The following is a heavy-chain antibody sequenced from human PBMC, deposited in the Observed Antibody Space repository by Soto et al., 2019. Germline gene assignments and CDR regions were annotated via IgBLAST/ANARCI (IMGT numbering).Heavy chain of an antibody. CDR3: ARVDSGWHDY. CDR2: IFYTGNT. J-gene: IGHJ4*02. CDR1: GGSISSYD. D-gene: IGHD6-19*01. V-gene: IGHV4-59*01. Sequence: XTLSLSCTVSGGSISSYDWCWIRQPPGKGLELIGYIFYTGNTDYKPYLKSRVTISVDTSKNEFSMKLTPVTTADTAVYYCARVDSGWHDYWGQGTLGTVSS.